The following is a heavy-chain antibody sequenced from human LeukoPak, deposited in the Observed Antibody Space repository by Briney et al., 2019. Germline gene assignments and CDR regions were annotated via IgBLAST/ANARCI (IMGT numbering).Heavy chain of an antibody. J-gene: IGHJ3*02. Sequence: PGGSLRLSCAASGFTFSSYSMNWVRQAPGKGLEWVSSISSSSSYIYYADSVKGRFTISRDNAKNSLYLQMNSLRAEETAVYYCARVEGAKLGAFDIWGQGTMVTVSS. CDR3: ARVEGAKLGAFDI. V-gene: IGHV3-21*01. CDR2: ISSSSSYI. CDR1: GFTFSSYS. D-gene: IGHD1-26*01.